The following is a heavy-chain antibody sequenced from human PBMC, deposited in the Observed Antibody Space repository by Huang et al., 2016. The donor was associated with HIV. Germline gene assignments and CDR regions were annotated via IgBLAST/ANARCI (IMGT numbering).Heavy chain of an antibody. D-gene: IGHD1-26*01. CDR2: ITYDGSSK. CDR3: AKDVRGSGTYYDYFEY. J-gene: IGHJ4*02. Sequence: QVQLVESGGGVVQHGRSLRLSCASFGFTFNKFDIHWVRQAHGKGLEWVAIITYDGSSKYHADSVKGRFTISRDKSKNTVYLQMNSLRVEDTAVYYCAKDVRGSGTYYDYFEYWGQGTLVTVSS. V-gene: IGHV3-30*18. CDR1: GFTFNKFD.